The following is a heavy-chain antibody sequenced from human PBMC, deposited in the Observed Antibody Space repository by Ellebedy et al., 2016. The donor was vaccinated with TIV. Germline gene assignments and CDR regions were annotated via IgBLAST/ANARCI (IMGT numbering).Heavy chain of an antibody. Sequence: PGGSLRLSCAASGFTFSSYDMHWVRQAPGKGLEWVALISYDANNKYYADSVKGRFTISRDDAKNSLFLQLNSLRAEDTAVYYFARSGEHDTWGQGTLVTVSS. D-gene: IGHD1-26*01. CDR1: GFTFSSYD. CDR2: ISYDANNK. CDR3: ARSGEHDT. J-gene: IGHJ5*02. V-gene: IGHV3-30*03.